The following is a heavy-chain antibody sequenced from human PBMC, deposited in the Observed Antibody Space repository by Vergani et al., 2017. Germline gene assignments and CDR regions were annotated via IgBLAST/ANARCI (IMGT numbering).Heavy chain of an antibody. Sequence: VQLVESGGGLVQPGRSLRLSCAASGFTFDDYAMHWVRQAPGKGLEWVSYISSSSSYTNYADSVKGRFTISRDNAKNSLYLQMNSLRAEDTAVYYCARGLDIVATIFYYWGQGTLVTVSS. CDR3: ARGLDIVATIFYY. V-gene: IGHV3-11*05. J-gene: IGHJ4*02. CDR1: GFTFDDYA. D-gene: IGHD5-12*01. CDR2: ISSSSSYT.